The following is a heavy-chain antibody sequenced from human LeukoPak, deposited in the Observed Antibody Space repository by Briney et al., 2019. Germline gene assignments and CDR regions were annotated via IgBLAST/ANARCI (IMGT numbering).Heavy chain of an antibody. V-gene: IGHV4-34*01. Sequence: PSETLSLTCAVYGGSFSGYYWSWIRQPPGKGLEWIGEINHSGSTNYNPSLKSRVTISVDTSKNQFSLKLSSVTAEDTAVYYCARHKGYYGSGGTNNWFDPWGQGTLVTVSS. CDR1: GGSFSGYY. J-gene: IGHJ5*02. CDR3: ARHKGYYGSGGTNNWFDP. CDR2: INHSGST. D-gene: IGHD3-10*01.